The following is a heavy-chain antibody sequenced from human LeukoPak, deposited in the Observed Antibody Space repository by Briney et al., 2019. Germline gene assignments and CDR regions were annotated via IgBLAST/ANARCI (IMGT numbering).Heavy chain of an antibody. V-gene: IGHV3-48*01. CDR1: GFTFSSYS. CDR3: ARDFSGDSSGYYGELDY. D-gene: IGHD3-22*01. Sequence: PGGSLRLSCAASGFTFSSYSMNWVRQAPGKGLEWVSYISSSSSTIYYADSVKGRFTISRDNAKNSLYPQMNSLRAEDTAVYYCARDFSGDSSGYYGELDYWGQGTLVTVSS. J-gene: IGHJ4*02. CDR2: ISSSSSTI.